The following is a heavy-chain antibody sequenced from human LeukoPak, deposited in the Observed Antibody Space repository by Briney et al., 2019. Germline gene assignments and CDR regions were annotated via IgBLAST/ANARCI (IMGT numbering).Heavy chain of an antibody. CDR3: ARLAACNTALCGTARWQFDS. CDR2: IYYNGIT. Sequence: PSETLSLTCTVSDYSINNPYYWGWLRQPPGKGLEWIAAIYYNGITLYNPSLNSRVAISVDTSKNQFSLKMTPGTAADTAVYYCARLAACNTALCGTARWQFDSWGQGILVTVSS. J-gene: IGHJ4*02. D-gene: IGHD4-23*01. V-gene: IGHV4-38-2*02. CDR1: DYSINNPYY.